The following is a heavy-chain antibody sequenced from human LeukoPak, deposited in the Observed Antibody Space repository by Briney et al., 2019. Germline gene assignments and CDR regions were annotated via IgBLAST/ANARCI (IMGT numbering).Heavy chain of an antibody. CDR2: IRHDGSAR. V-gene: IGHV3-7*01. CDR3: ARDNSGFDY. J-gene: IGHJ4*02. D-gene: IGHD6-19*01. Sequence: PGGSLRLSCEASGFTFNNYCMAWVRQAPGKGLEWVANIRHDGSARYYGDSVQGRFTISRDDAKNSLFLQMNSLRADDTALYYCARDNSGFDYWGKGTMVTVSS. CDR1: GFTFNNYC.